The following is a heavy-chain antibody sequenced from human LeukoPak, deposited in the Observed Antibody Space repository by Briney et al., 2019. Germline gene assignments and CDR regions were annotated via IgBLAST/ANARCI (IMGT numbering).Heavy chain of an antibody. CDR3: AKYGPQDSGSSHFDY. CDR2: IRDSGSST. CDR1: GFTFSSYA. D-gene: IGHD1-26*01. Sequence: GGSLRLSCAASGFTFSSYAMSWVRQAPGKGLEWVSAIRDSGSSTHYADSVKGRFTTSRDNSKNTLFLQMNSLRAEDTAIYYCAKYGPQDSGSSHFDYWGQGALVTISS. V-gene: IGHV3-23*01. J-gene: IGHJ4*02.